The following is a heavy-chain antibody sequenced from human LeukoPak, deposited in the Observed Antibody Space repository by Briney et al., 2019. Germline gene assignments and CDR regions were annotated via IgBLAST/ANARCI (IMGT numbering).Heavy chain of an antibody. J-gene: IGHJ4*02. CDR3: ARAYCSGDTCYPDY. V-gene: IGHV3-48*01. CDR2: ISSSSSTI. CDR1: GFTFSSYS. Sequence: SGGSLRLSCAASGFTFSSYSMNWVRQAPGKGLEWFSYISSSSSTIYYADSVKGRFSISRDNAKNSLYLQMNSLRAEDTAVYYCARAYCSGDTCYPDYWGQGTLVTVSS. D-gene: IGHD2-15*01.